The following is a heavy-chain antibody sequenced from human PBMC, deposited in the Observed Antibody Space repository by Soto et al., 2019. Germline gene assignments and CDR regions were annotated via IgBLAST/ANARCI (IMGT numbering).Heavy chain of an antibody. J-gene: IGHJ4*02. CDR2: TIPILDVA. V-gene: IGHV1-69*04. CDR1: GGTFSTST. D-gene: IGHD5-12*01. CDR3: ARDSPIGSTYSGYDAIDS. Sequence: SVKVSCKASGGTFSTSTFTWVRQAPGQGLEWMGRTIPILDVADYAQDFQGRVTITADKSTSTAYMELTSLTSKDTAVYYCARDSPIGSTYSGYDAIDSWGQGTLVTSPQ.